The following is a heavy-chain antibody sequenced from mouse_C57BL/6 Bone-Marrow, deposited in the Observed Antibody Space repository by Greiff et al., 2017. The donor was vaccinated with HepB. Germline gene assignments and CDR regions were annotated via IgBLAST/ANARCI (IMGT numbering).Heavy chain of an antibody. CDR2: INYDGSST. V-gene: IGHV5-16*01. D-gene: IGHD1-1*01. Sequence: EVMLVESEGGLVQPGSSMKLSCTASGFTFSDYYMAWVRQVPEKGLEWVANINYDGSSTYYLDSLKSRFIISRDNAKNILYLQMSSLKSEDTATYYCARDSYGSSYEYFDVWGTGTTVTVSS. CDR3: ARDSYGSSYEYFDV. J-gene: IGHJ1*03. CDR1: GFTFSDYY.